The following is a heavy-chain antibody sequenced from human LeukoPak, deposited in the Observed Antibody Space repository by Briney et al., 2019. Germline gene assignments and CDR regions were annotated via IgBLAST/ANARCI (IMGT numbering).Heavy chain of an antibody. CDR3: AREFRFTMVRGAMGY. D-gene: IGHD3-10*01. Sequence: GASVKVSCKASGYTFSNYGISWVRQAPGQGLEWMGIINPSGGSTSYAQKFQGRVTMTRDTSTSTVYMELSSLRSEDTAVYYCAREFRFTMVRGAMGYWGQGTLVTVSS. CDR1: GYTFSNYG. J-gene: IGHJ4*02. CDR2: INPSGGST. V-gene: IGHV1-46*01.